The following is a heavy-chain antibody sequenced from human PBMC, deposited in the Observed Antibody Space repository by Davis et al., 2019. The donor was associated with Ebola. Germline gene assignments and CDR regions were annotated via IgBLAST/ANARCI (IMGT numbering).Heavy chain of an antibody. Sequence: PGGSLRLSCAASGFTFSGSAMHWVRQASGKGLEWAGRIRSKANSYATAYGASVKGRFTISRDESKNTAYLQMNSLKAEDSAVYYCTRRREDSSSSWFDPWGQGTLVTVSS. CDR2: IRSKANSYAT. V-gene: IGHV3-73*01. D-gene: IGHD6-6*01. J-gene: IGHJ5*02. CDR1: GFTFSGSA. CDR3: TRRREDSSSSWFDP.